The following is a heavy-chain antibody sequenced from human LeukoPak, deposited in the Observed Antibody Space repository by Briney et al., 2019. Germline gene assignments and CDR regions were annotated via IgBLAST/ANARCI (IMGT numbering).Heavy chain of an antibody. V-gene: IGHV3-48*01. J-gene: IGHJ4*02. D-gene: IGHD3-22*01. CDR1: GFTFSSYS. CDR3: ARIEVEDSSGYYYEYFDY. CDR2: ISSSSSTI. Sequence: GGSLRLSCAASGFTFSSYSMNWVRQAPGKGLEWVSYISSSSSTIYYADSVKGRFTISRDNAKNSLYLQMNSLRAEDTAVYYCARIEVEDSSGYYYEYFDYWGQGTLVTVSS.